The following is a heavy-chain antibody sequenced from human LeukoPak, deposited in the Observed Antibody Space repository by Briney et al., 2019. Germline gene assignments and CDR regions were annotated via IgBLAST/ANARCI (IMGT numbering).Heavy chain of an antibody. J-gene: IGHJ6*03. CDR2: ISGRGDDT. V-gene: IGHV3-23*01. CDR3: AKDRGDTSGDFVYHYMDV. D-gene: IGHD3-22*01. CDR1: GFNFTKYA. Sequence: QSGGSLRLSCEASGFNFTKYAMNWVRQAPGKGLEWVSGISGRGDDTYYADSVKGRFIISRDNSKNSLYLEMYSLRAEDTALYYCAKDRGDTSGDFVYHYMDVWGRETTVTVS.